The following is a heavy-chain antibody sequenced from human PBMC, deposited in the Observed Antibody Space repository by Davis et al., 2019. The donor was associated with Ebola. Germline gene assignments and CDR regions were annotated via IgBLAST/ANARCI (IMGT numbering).Heavy chain of an antibody. J-gene: IGHJ6*03. CDR3: ARGDYYYYMDV. CDR2: IYYSGST. V-gene: IGHV4-59*01. CDR1: GGSISSYY. Sequence: SETLSLTCTVSGGSISSYYWSWIRQPPGKGLEWIGYIYYSGSTNYNPSLKSRVTISVDTSKNQFSLKLSSVTAADTAVYYCARGDYYYYMDVWGKGTTVTVSS.